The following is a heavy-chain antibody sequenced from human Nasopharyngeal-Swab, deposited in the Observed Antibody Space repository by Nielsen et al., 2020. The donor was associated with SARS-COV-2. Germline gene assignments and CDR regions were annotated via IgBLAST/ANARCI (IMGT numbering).Heavy chain of an antibody. J-gene: IGHJ6*02. Sequence: SETLSLTCTVSGASISSYFWSWIRQPPGQGLEWIGRVSDIGSTNYNPSLESRVTISVDTSKNQFSLKLSSVTAADTAMYYCATSTISNLYYYYGMDVWGQGTTVTVSS. CDR2: VSDIGST. D-gene: IGHD3-9*01. V-gene: IGHV4-59*01. CDR1: GASISSYF. CDR3: ATSTISNLYYYYGMDV.